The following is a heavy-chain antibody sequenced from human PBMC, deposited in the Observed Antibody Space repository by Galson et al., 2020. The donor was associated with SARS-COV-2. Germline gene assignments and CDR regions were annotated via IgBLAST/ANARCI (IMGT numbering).Heavy chain of an antibody. CDR2: IWYDGSNK. Sequence: GESLKISCEASGFTFSSYGMHWVRQAPGQGLEWVAVIWYDGSNKYYADSVKGRFTISRDNSKNTLYLQMNSLRAEDTAVYYCASGRIVQGVITQHFDYWGQGTLVTVSS. D-gene: IGHD3-10*01. CDR3: ASGRIVQGVITQHFDY. V-gene: IGHV3-33*01. J-gene: IGHJ4*02. CDR1: GFTFSSYG.